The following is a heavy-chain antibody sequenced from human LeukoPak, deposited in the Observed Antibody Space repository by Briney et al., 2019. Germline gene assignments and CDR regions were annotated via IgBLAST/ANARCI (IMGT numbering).Heavy chain of an antibody. Sequence: GGSLRLSCRASGFTLIDYWMHWVRQAPGEGLVWVSRINRDGRSAGYADFVKGRFTISRDNAKNTLSMQMDNLRVEDTAIYCCARGKRGFGDPYSFFDYWGQGALVTVSS. V-gene: IGHV3-74*01. J-gene: IGHJ4*02. CDR3: ARGKRGFGDPYSFFDY. CDR1: GFTLIDYW. D-gene: IGHD4-17*01. CDR2: INRDGRSA.